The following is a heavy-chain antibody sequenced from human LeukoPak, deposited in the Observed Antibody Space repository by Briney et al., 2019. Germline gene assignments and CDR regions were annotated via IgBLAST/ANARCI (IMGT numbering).Heavy chain of an antibody. V-gene: IGHV3-49*04. CDR1: GFTFGDYA. D-gene: IGHD3-9*01. J-gene: IGHJ5*02. CDR2: IRSKAYGGTT. Sequence: PGRSLRLSCTASGFTFGDYAMSGVRQAPGKGREGVGFIRSKAYGGTTEYAASVKGRFTISRDDSKSIAYLQMNSLKTEDTAVYYCTRAVEAAYVLRYFDWSGWFDPWGQGTLVTVSS. CDR3: TRAVEAAYVLRYFDWSGWFDP.